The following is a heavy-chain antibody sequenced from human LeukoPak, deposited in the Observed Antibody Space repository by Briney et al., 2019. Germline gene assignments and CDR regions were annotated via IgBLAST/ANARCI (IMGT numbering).Heavy chain of an antibody. CDR3: ARVVDQAAFDI. V-gene: IGHV4-31*03. CDR1: GGSISSGGYY. Sequence: PSETLSLTCTVSGGSISSGGYYWSWIRQHPGKGLEWIGYIYYSGSTYYNPSLKSRVTISVDRSKNQFSLKLSSVTAADTAVYYCARVVDQAAFDIWGQGTMVTVSS. CDR2: IYYSGST. J-gene: IGHJ3*02.